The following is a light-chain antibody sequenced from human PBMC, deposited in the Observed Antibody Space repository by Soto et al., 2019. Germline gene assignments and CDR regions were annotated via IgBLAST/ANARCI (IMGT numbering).Light chain of an antibody. V-gene: IGKV1-39*01. CDR2: AAS. CDR3: QQSYSTPRT. CDR1: QSISRH. Sequence: DIQMTQSPSSLSASVGDRVTITCRASQSISRHLNWYQQRPGKAPKLLIYAASTLQSGVPSRFSGSGSGTEFTLTISSPQPEDLATYYCQQSYSTPRTFGQGTKVEIK. J-gene: IGKJ1*01.